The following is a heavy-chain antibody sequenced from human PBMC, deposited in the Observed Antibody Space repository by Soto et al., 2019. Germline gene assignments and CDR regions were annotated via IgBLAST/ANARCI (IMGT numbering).Heavy chain of an antibody. Sequence: GGSLRLSCAASGFTFSSYWMSWVRQAPGKGLEWVANIKQDGSEKYYVDSVKGRFTISRDNAKNSLYLQMNSLRAEDTAVYYCARTYYGDYDAFDIWGQGTMVTVSS. V-gene: IGHV3-7*01. J-gene: IGHJ3*02. CDR1: GFTFSSYW. CDR2: IKQDGSEK. D-gene: IGHD4-17*01. CDR3: ARTYYGDYDAFDI.